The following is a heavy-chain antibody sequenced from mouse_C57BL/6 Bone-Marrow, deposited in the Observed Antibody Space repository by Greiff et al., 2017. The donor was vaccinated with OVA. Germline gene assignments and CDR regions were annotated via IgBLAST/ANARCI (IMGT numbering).Heavy chain of an antibody. Sequence: SGPVLVKPGASVKMSCKASGYTFTDYYMNWVKQSHGKSLEWIGVINPYNGGTSYNQKFKGKATLTVDKSSSTAYMELNSLTSEDSAVYYCAGDYYGLFDYWGQGTTLTVSS. CDR2: INPYNGGT. D-gene: IGHD1-1*01. CDR3: AGDYYGLFDY. J-gene: IGHJ2*01. V-gene: IGHV1-19*01. CDR1: GYTFTDYY.